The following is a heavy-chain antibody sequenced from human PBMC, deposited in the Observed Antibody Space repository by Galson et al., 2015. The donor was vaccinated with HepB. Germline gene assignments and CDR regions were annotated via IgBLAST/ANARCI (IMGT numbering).Heavy chain of an antibody. D-gene: IGHD3-10*01. CDR2: ISAYTGNT. J-gene: IGHJ6*02. CDR3: ARAIKLLWFGGDLDYYGMDV. CDR1: GYTFNSYG. Sequence: SVKVSCKASGYTFNSYGISWVRQAPGQGLERMGWISAYTGNTKYAQKFQGRVTMTTDTSTSTAYLELRSLRSDDTAVYYCARAIKLLWFGGDLDYYGMDVWGQGTTVTVSS. V-gene: IGHV1-18*04.